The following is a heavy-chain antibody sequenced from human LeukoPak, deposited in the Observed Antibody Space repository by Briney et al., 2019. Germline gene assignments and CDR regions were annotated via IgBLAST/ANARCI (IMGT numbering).Heavy chain of an antibody. J-gene: IGHJ1*01. CDR3: ARPGSSTVAYFEH. D-gene: IGHD4-23*01. Sequence: ASVKVSCKASGYTFNGFYLHWVRQAPGQGLEWMGWINPNSGGTNYAQKFQGRVTMTRDTSISTAYLQWRSLKASDTAMYYCARPGSSTVAYFEHWGQGTLVIVSS. CDR2: INPNSGGT. V-gene: IGHV1-2*02. CDR1: GYTFNGFY.